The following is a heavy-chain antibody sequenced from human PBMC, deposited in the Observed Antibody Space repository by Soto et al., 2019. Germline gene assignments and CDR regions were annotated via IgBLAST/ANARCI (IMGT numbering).Heavy chain of an antibody. CDR2: MNPNSGNT. V-gene: IGHV1-8*01. Sequence: ASVKVSCKASGYTFTSYDINWVRQATGQGLEWMGWMNPNSGNTGYAQKFQGRVTMTRNTSISTAYMELSSLRSEDTGVYYCARGGPPPSDFGSGCYSFVDYWGQGTLVTVSS. CDR1: GYTFTSYD. CDR3: ARGGPPPSDFGSGCYSFVDY. D-gene: IGHD3-3*01. J-gene: IGHJ4*02.